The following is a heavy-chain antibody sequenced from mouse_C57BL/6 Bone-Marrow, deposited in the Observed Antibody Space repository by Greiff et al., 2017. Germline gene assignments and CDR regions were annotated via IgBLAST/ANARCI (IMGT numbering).Heavy chain of an antibody. CDR2: ISSGSSTI. D-gene: IGHD2-2*01. CDR1: GFTFSDYG. CDR3: ERGDYACEDAGFAY. Sequence: VQLKESGGGLVKPGGSLKLSCAASGFTFSDYGMHWVRQAPEKGLKWVAYISSGSSTIYYTDTVKGRFTISRANAKNTLFLQMTSLRSAATAMYYCERGDYACEDAGFAYWGQGTLVTVSA. J-gene: IGHJ3*01. V-gene: IGHV5-17*01.